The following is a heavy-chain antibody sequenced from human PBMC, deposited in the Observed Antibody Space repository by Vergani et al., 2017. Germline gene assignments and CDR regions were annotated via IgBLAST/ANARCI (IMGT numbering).Heavy chain of an antibody. D-gene: IGHD6-13*01. J-gene: IGHJ6*02. CDR3: ARVVAEAGSTHYYGMDV. Sequence: QVQLVQSGAEVKKPGASVKVSCKASGYTFTSYDINWVRQATGQGLEWMGWMNPNSGNTGYAQKFQGRVTITRNTSISTAYMELSSLRSEDTAVYYCARVVAEAGSTHYYGMDVWGQGTTVTVSS. CDR1: GYTFTSYD. V-gene: IGHV1-8*03. CDR2: MNPNSGNT.